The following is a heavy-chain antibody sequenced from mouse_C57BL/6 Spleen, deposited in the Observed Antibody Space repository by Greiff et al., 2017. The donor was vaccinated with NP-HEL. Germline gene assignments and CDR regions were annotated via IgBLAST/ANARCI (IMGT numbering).Heavy chain of an antibody. CDR3: TVITGTGNYAMDY. J-gene: IGHJ4*01. Sequence: EVQLQQSGTVLARPGASVKMSCKTSGYTFTSYWMHWVKQRPGQGLEWIGAIYPGNSDTSYNQKFKGKAKLTAVTSASTAYMELSSLTNEDSAVYYCTVITGTGNYAMDYWGQGTSVTVSS. CDR2: IYPGNSDT. V-gene: IGHV1-5*01. CDR1: GYTFTSYW. D-gene: IGHD4-1*01.